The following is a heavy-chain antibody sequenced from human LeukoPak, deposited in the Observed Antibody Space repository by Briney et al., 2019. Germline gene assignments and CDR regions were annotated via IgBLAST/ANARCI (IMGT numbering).Heavy chain of an antibody. CDR2: ITGGGDNT. V-gene: IGHV3-23*01. CDR3: AIVSWSGYHS. J-gene: IGHJ4*02. Sequence: GGSLRLSCAASGFIFSGDDMNWVRQAPGTGPDWVSGITGGGDNTFYADSVKGRFTISRDNSKNTVYLQMNSLRAEDTAIYYCAIVSWSGYHSWGQGILVTVSS. D-gene: IGHD3-3*01. CDR1: GFIFSGDD.